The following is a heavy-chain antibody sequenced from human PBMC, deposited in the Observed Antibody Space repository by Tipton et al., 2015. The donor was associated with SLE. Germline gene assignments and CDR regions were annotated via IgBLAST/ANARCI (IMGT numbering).Heavy chain of an antibody. Sequence: LRLSCAVYGGSFSGYYWSWIRQPPGRGLEWIGEINHSGGTNYNPSLKSRVTISVDTSKNQFSLKLSSVTAADTAVYYCARVIFVVVVAATRADYYMDVWGKGTTVTVPS. V-gene: IGHV4-34*01. D-gene: IGHD2-15*01. CDR2: INHSGGT. CDR3: ARVIFVVVVAATRADYYMDV. J-gene: IGHJ6*03. CDR1: GGSFSGYY.